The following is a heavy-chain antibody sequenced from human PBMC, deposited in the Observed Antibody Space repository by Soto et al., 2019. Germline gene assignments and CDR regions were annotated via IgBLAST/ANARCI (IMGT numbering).Heavy chain of an antibody. Sequence: ASVKVSCKASGYSFTTYPITWVRQAPGQGLEWLGWVSTYTGNTNYAQGLQGRVSMTTDTSTSTAYLELRNLRSDDTAVYYCSPEGSGWDFDNWAQGTPVTVSS. J-gene: IGHJ4*02. V-gene: IGHV1-18*01. CDR2: VSTYTGNT. D-gene: IGHD6-19*01. CDR3: SPEGSGWDFDN. CDR1: GYSFTTYP.